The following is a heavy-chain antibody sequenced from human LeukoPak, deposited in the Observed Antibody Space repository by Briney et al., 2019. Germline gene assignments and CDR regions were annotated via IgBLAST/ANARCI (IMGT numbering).Heavy chain of an antibody. Sequence: PGGSLRLSCAASGFTFSSYAMHWVRQAPGKGLEWVAVISYDGSNKYYADSVKGRFTISRDNAKNSLYLQMNSLRAEDTAVYYCARERSDYDSSGYYLDYWGQGTLVTVSS. CDR2: ISYDGSNK. J-gene: IGHJ4*02. CDR1: GFTFSSYA. D-gene: IGHD3-22*01. CDR3: ARERSDYDSSGYYLDY. V-gene: IGHV3-30-3*01.